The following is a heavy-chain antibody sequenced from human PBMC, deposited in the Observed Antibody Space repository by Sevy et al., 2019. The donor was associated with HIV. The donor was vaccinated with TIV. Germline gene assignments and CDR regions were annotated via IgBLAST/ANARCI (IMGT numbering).Heavy chain of an antibody. J-gene: IGHJ4*02. CDR1: GFSVSSNY. V-gene: IGHV3-53*01. CDR2: IYSSGRT. D-gene: IGHD2-15*01. Sequence: GGSLRLSCAASGFSVSSNYMSWVRQAPGKGLEWVSLIYSSGRTYYGDSVKVRFTISRDDSKNTLYLQMNSVRAEDTALYYWTRVPSGGYPFDYWGQGSLVTVSS. CDR3: TRVPSGGYPFDY.